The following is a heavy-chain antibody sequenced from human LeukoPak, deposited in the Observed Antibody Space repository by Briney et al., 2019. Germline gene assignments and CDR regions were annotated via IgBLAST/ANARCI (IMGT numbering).Heavy chain of an antibody. V-gene: IGHV3-30*18. CDR3: ANEDVDTGLDY. CDR2: ISYDGSNK. Sequence: QPGRSLRLSCAASGFTFSSYGMHWVRQAPGKGLEWVAVISYDGSNKYYADSVKGGFTISRGNSKNTLYLQMNSLRAEDTAVYYCANEDVDTGLDYWGQGTLVTVSS. CDR1: GFTFSSYG. D-gene: IGHD5-18*01. J-gene: IGHJ4*02.